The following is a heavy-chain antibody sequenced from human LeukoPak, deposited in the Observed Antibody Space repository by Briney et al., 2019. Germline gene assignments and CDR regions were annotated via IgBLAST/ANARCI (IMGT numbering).Heavy chain of an antibody. CDR1: GGSISSYY. Sequence: SETLSLTCTVSGGSISSYYWSWIRQPPGKGLEWIGYIYTSGSTNYNPSLKSRVTISVDTSKNQFSLKLSSVTAADTAVYYCARHSWVEMATKNYFDYWGQGTLVTVSS. V-gene: IGHV4-4*08. CDR2: IYTSGST. CDR3: ARHSWVEMATKNYFDY. D-gene: IGHD5-24*01. J-gene: IGHJ4*02.